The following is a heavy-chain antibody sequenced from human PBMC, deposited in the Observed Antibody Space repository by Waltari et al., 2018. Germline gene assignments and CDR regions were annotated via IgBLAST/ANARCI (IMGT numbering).Heavy chain of an antibody. Sequence: QVQLQESGSGLVKPSETLSLTCTVSGGSISSYYWSWIRQPPGKGLEWIGYIYYSGSTTYSPSLKSRVTISVDPAKNQFSLKLSSVTAADTAVYYCARSGGYSSSWNNWFDPWGQGTLVTVSS. CDR3: ARSGGYSSSWNNWFDP. J-gene: IGHJ5*02. D-gene: IGHD6-13*01. V-gene: IGHV4-59*01. CDR1: GGSISSYY. CDR2: IYYSGST.